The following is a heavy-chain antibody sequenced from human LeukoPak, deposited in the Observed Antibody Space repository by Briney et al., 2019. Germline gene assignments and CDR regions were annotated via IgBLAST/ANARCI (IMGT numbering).Heavy chain of an antibody. Sequence: SETLSLTCTVSGGSISSSSYYWGWIRQPPGKGLEWIGIIYYSGSTYYNPSLKSRVTISVDTSKNQFSLKLSSVTAADTAVYYCASLAELGITGTRFDYWGQGTLVTVSS. CDR1: GGSISSSSYY. V-gene: IGHV4-39*01. D-gene: IGHD1-20*01. CDR2: IYYSGST. CDR3: ASLAELGITGTRFDY. J-gene: IGHJ4*02.